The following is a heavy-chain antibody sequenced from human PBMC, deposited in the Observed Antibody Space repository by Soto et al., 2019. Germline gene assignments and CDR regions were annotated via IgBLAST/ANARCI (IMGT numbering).Heavy chain of an antibody. CDR3: ARSVFP. J-gene: IGHJ5*02. V-gene: IGHV4-39*07. CDR2: IYPSGST. CDR1: GDSISSSSFY. Sequence: SETLSLTCTVSGDSISSSSFYWAWIRQPPGKGLEWIGSIYPSGSTYYNPSLKSRVTISLDTSKNQFSLRLSSVTAADTAVYYCARSVFPWGQGTQVTVSS.